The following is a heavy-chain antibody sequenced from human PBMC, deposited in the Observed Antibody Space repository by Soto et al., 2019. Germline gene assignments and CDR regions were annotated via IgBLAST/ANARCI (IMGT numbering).Heavy chain of an antibody. CDR1: GFTFSSYA. CDR3: AKGFFTFQMTTVTSEYFQH. V-gene: IGHV3-23*01. Sequence: GGSLRLSCAASGFTFSSYAMSWVRQAPGKGLEWVSAISGSGGSTYYADSVKGRFTISRDNSKNTLYLQMNSLSAEDTAVYYCAKGFFTFQMTTVTSEYFQHWGQGTLVTVSS. CDR2: ISGSGGST. D-gene: IGHD4-17*01. J-gene: IGHJ1*01.